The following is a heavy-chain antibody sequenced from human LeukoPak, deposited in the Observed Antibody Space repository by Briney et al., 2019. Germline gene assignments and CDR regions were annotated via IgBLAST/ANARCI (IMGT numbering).Heavy chain of an antibody. CDR3: ARARYCSGGSCYAEY. CDR2: IYPGDSDT. CDR1: GYSFTTYW. D-gene: IGHD2-15*01. V-gene: IGHV5-51*01. J-gene: IGHJ4*02. Sequence: GESLKISCKGSGYSFTTYWIGWVRQMPGKGQEWMGIIYPGDSDTRYSPSFQGQVTISTDKSISTAYLQWSSLKASDTAMYYCARARYCSGGSCYAEYWGQGTLVTVSS.